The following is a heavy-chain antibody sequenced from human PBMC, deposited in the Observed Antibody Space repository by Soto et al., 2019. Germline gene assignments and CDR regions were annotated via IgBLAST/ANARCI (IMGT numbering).Heavy chain of an antibody. V-gene: IGHV3-74*01. D-gene: IGHD2-8*01. CDR1: GFTFSNYW. Sequence: GESLKISCAASGFTFSNYWMHWVRQAPGKGLVWVSRINSDGSSTSYADSVKGRFTISRDNAKNTLYLQMNSLRAEDTAVFYCARDFWRNGVCLDVWGRGTTVTVSS. J-gene: IGHJ6*02. CDR2: INSDGSST. CDR3: ARDFWRNGVCLDV.